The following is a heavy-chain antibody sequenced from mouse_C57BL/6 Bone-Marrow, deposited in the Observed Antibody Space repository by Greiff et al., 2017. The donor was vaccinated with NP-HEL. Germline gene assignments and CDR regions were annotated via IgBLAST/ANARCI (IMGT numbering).Heavy chain of an antibody. CDR1: GFTFSDFY. CDR3: ARDATYYAMDY. J-gene: IGHJ4*01. V-gene: IGHV7-1*01. CDR2: SRNKANDYTT. Sequence: EVKLVESGGGLVQSGRSLRLSCAPSGFTFSDFYMEWVRQAPGKGLEWIAASRNKANDYTTEYSASVKGRFIVSRDTSQSILYLQMNALRAEDTAIYYCARDATYYAMDYWGQGTSVTVSS.